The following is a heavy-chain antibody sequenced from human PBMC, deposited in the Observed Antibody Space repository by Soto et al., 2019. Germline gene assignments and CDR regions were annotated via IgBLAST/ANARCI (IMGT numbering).Heavy chain of an antibody. J-gene: IGHJ4*02. V-gene: IGHV4-4*02. D-gene: IGHD6-6*01. Sequence: QVLLHESGPGLVKPSGTLSLTCTVSGVSMSRGDWWSWVRQAPGKELQWIGEIHHSAGTSSHPSLRSRVSLSVDTSKNRFSLNLKSVTAADTGVYYCARLVYDTRLNYLYLDSWGQGLLVTLSS. CDR3: ARLVYDTRLNYLYLDS. CDR1: GVSMSRGDW. CDR2: IHHSAGT.